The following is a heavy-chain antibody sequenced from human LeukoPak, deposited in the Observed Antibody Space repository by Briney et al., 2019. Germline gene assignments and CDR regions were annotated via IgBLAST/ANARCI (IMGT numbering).Heavy chain of an antibody. J-gene: IGHJ4*02. CDR2: IKSKTDGGTT. CDR3: ARVYGVRSHYLPGY. V-gene: IGHV3-15*01. Sequence: GGSLRLSCAASGFTFRIYGMSWVRQAPGKGLEWVGRIKSKTDGGTTDYAAPVKGRFTISRNTTSQTLYLEMTDLKPDDTGVYYCARVYGVRSHYLPGYWGQGTPVTVSS. CDR1: GFTFRIYG. D-gene: IGHD4/OR15-4a*01.